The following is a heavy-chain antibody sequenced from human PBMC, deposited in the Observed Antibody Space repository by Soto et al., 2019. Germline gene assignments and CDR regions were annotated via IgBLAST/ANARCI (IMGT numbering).Heavy chain of an antibody. CDR2: ISSNGVAI. J-gene: IGHJ4*02. V-gene: IGHV3-23*01. D-gene: IGHD1-1*01. Sequence: EVHLLESGGTLVQPGGSLRLSCTTSGFTFSTYAMSWVRQAPGKGLEWVSSISSNGVAIFYGDSVKGRFIFSRDNSKNMMYLHMSSLRADDTAMYYCARIGTASNSDFCGQGTLVTVSS. CDR1: GFTFSTYA. CDR3: ARIGTASNSDF.